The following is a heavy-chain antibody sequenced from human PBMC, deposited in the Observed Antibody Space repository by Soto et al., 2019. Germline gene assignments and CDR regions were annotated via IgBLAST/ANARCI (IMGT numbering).Heavy chain of an antibody. V-gene: IGHV1-3*01. CDR2: INAGNGNT. J-gene: IGHJ2*01. D-gene: IGHD3-10*01. CDR1: GYTFTSYA. Sequence: ASVKVSCKASGYTFTSYAMHWVRQAPGQRLEWMGWINAGNGNTKYSQKFQGRVTITRDTSASTAYMELRSLRSDDTAVYYCARDLAFDYDGAGSYYNGGYLDLWGSGTLVT. CDR3: ARDLAFDYDGAGSYYNGGYLDL.